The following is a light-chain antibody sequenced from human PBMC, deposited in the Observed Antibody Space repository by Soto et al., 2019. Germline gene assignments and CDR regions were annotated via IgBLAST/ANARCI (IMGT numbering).Light chain of an antibody. J-gene: IGLJ1*01. Sequence: QSVLTQPPSASGTPGQTVTVTCSGSGSNVGGNTVHWYQHFPGAAPKLLIYANNQRPSGVPDRFSGSKSGTSASLVISGLLSEDEAEYSCAAWDDILNGLVFGSGTKLTVL. V-gene: IGLV1-44*01. CDR1: GSNVGGNT. CDR2: ANN. CDR3: AAWDDILNGLV.